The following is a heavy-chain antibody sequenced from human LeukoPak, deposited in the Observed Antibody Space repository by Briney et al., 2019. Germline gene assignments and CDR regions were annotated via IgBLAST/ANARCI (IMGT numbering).Heavy chain of an antibody. V-gene: IGHV3-48*01. CDR2: ISRSSSII. CDR3: ARDRYDSSHYYHY. D-gene: IGHD3-22*01. CDR1: GFTFSSYD. J-gene: IGHJ4*02. Sequence: GGSLRLSCAASGFTFSSYDMNWVRQAPGTGLEWVSYISRSSSIIYYADSVKGRFTISRDNAKNSLYLQMNSLRGEDTAVYYCARDRYDSSHYYHYWGQGTLVTVSS.